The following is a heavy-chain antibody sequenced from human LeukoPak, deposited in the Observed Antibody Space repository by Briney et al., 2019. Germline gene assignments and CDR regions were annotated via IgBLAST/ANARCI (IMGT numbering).Heavy chain of an antibody. CDR2: INPNSGGT. CDR1: GYNFIGYY. J-gene: IGHJ5*02. Sequence: GASVKVSCKASGYNFIGYYMNWVRQAPGQGLEWMGWINPNSGGTTYAQKFQGRVTMTRDTSISTAYMELSRLRSDDTAVYYCARVGSPPDYYDSSGYSSWGQGTLVTVSS. V-gene: IGHV1-2*02. CDR3: ARVGSPPDYYDSSGYSS. D-gene: IGHD3-22*01.